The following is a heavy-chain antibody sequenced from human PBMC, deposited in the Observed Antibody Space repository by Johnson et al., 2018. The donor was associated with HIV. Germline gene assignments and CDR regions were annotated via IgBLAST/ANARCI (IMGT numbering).Heavy chain of an antibody. J-gene: IGHJ3*02. V-gene: IGHV3-15*01. CDR2: IKSKTDGGTT. CDR3: STDQSGDYVWGSYRYAFDI. CDR1: GFTFSNAW. D-gene: IGHD3-16*02. Sequence: VQLVESGGGVVRPGGSLRLSCAASGFTFSNAWMHWVRQAPGKGLEWVGRIKSKTDGGTTDYAAPVKGRFTISRDDSKNALFLQMNSLKTEDTAVYFCSTDQSGDYVWGSYRYAFDIWGQGTKVTVSS.